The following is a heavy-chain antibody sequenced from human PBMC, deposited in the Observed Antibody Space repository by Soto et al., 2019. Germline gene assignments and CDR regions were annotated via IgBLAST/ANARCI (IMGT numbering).Heavy chain of an antibody. J-gene: IGHJ4*02. V-gene: IGHV4-31*03. CDR1: GGSISSGDYY. CDR3: ATVPVGGMAHI. D-gene: IGHD2-15*01. Sequence: QVQLQESGPGLVKPSQTLSLTCTVSGGSISSGDYYWSWIRQHPGKGLEWIGYISYSGSTYYNPSLKTRVTRSVDTSKHQFSLKLSYVTAADTAVYYCATVPVGGMAHIWGQGTLVTVSS. CDR2: ISYSGST.